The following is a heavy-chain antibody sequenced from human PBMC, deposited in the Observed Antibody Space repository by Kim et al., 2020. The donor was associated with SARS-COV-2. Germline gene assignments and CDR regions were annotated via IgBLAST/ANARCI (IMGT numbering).Heavy chain of an antibody. J-gene: IGHJ3*02. Sequence: SETLSLTCTVSGGSISSGSYYWSWIRQPAGKGLEWIGRIYTSGSTNYNPSLKSRVTISVDTSKNQFSLKLSSVTAADTAVYYCASCADWSGYYIDAFDIWGEGTMVTVSS. V-gene: IGHV4-61*02. D-gene: IGHD3-3*01. CDR3: ASCADWSGYYIDAFDI. CDR2: IYTSGST. CDR1: GGSISSGSYY.